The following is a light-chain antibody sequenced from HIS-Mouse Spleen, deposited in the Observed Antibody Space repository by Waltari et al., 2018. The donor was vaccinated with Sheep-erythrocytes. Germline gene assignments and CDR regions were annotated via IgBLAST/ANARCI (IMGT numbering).Light chain of an antibody. CDR1: SSDVGGYHY. CDR2: DVS. Sequence: SAPPQPRAVSGSPGQAVTISCTGTSSDVGGYHYVSWYQQHPGKAPKLMIYDVSKRPSGVPDRFSGSKSGNTASLTISGLQAEDEADYYCCSYAGSYNHVFATGTKVTVL. CDR3: CSYAGSYNHV. V-gene: IGLV2-11*01. J-gene: IGLJ1*01.